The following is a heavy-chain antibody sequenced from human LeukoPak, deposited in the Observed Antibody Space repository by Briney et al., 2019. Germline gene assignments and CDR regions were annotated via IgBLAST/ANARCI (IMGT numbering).Heavy chain of an antibody. J-gene: IGHJ4*02. V-gene: IGHV3-33*01. Sequence: GRSLRLSCAASGFTFSSYGMHWVRQAPGKGLEGVAVIWYDGSNKYYADSVKGRFTISRDNSKNTLYLQMNSLRAEDTAVYYCAREFATSGLYFDYWGQGTLVTVSS. CDR2: IWYDGSNK. CDR1: GFTFSSYG. CDR3: AREFATSGLYFDY. D-gene: IGHD1-26*01.